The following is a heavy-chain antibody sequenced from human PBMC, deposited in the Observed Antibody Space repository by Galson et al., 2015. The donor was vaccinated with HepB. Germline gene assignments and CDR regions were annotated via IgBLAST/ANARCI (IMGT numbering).Heavy chain of an antibody. CDR3: ARGRRTIFGVVNAPHFDY. CDR2: ISYDGSNK. D-gene: IGHD3-3*01. Sequence: SLRLSCAASGFTFSSYAMHWVRQAPGKGLEWVAVISYDGSNKYYADSVKGRFTISRDNSKNTLYLQMNSLRAEDTAVYYCARGRRTIFGVVNAPHFDYWGQGTLVTVSS. V-gene: IGHV3-30-3*01. J-gene: IGHJ4*02. CDR1: GFTFSSYA.